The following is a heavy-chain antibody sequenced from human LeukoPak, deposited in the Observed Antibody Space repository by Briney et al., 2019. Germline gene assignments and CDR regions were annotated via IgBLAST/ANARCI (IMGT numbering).Heavy chain of an antibody. CDR1: GFTFSSYW. Sequence: GGSLRLSCAASGFTFSSYWMHWVRQAPGKGLEWVSIIYSGGITYYADSVKGRFTISRDNSKNTLYLQMNSLRAEDTAVYYCVRDIVPYSSNWYYFDYWGQGTLVTVSS. J-gene: IGHJ4*02. CDR3: VRDIVPYSSNWYYFDY. V-gene: IGHV3-66*01. D-gene: IGHD6-13*01. CDR2: IYSGGIT.